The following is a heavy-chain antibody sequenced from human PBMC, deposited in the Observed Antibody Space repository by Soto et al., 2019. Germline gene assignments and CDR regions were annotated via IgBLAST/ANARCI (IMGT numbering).Heavy chain of an antibody. J-gene: IGHJ4*02. D-gene: IGHD3-9*01. Sequence: GGSLRLSCAASGFTFSSYAMHWVRQAPGKGLEWVSSISSSSSYIYYADSVKGRFTISRDNAKNSLYLQMNSLRAEDTALYYCARVPLRYFDWLSFWGQGTLVTVSS. CDR3: ARVPLRYFDWLSF. CDR1: GFTFSSYA. CDR2: ISSSSSYI. V-gene: IGHV3-21*01.